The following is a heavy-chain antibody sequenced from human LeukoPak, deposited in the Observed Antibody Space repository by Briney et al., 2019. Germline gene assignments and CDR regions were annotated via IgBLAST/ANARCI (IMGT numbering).Heavy chain of an antibody. J-gene: IGHJ4*02. CDR2: IYYSGST. V-gene: IGHV4-59*12. CDR1: GGSISSYY. CDR3: ARSRTASIIYFDY. Sequence: SETLSLTCTVSGGSISSYYWSWIRQPPGKGLEWIGYIYYSGSTNYNPSLKSRVTISVDTSKNQFSLKLSSVTAADTAVYYCARSRTASIIYFDYWGQGTLVTVSS. D-gene: IGHD5-24*01.